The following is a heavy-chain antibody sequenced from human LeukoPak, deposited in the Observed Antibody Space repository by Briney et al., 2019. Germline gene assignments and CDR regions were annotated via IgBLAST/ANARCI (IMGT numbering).Heavy chain of an antibody. V-gene: IGHV4-59*08. CDR2: IHSSEGT. CDR3: ARHVYGEGMVV. CDR1: GGSLNGYY. Sequence: PSETLSLTCTVSGGSLNGYYWGWIRQPPGKGLECIGYIHSSEGTAHNASLKSRLTISLDTTKNQFSLTLSSVTAADTAVYYCARHVYGEGMVVWGKGTTVTVSS. J-gene: IGHJ6*04. D-gene: IGHD4-17*01.